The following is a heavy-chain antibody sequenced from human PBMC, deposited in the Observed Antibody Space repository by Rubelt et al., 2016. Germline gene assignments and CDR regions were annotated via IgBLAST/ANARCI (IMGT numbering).Heavy chain of an antibody. CDR2: ISAYNGNT. CDR1: G. D-gene: IGHD3-3*01. J-gene: IGHJ6*02. V-gene: IGHV1-18*04. Sequence: GISWVRQAPGQGLEWMGWISAYNGNTNYAQKLQGRVTMTTDTSTSTAYMELRSLRSEDTAVYYCARLCRYGFWSGYYCNYYYYYGMDVWGQGTTVTVSS. CDR3: ARLCRYGFWSGYYCNYYYYYGMDV.